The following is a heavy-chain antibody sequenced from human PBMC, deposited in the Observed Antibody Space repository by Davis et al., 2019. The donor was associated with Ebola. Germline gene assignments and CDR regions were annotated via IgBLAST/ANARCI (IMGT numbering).Heavy chain of an antibody. J-gene: IGHJ6*02. CDR1: GFTLSSYW. Sequence: GESLKIPCAASGFTLSSYWMHWVRQAPGKGLVWVSRINSDGSSTSYADSVKGRFTISRDNAKNTLYLQMNSLRAEDTAVYYCSVRSTLRTGYYYGMDVWGQGTTVTVSS. CDR3: SVRSTLRTGYYYGMDV. V-gene: IGHV3-74*01. D-gene: IGHD1-14*01. CDR2: INSDGSST.